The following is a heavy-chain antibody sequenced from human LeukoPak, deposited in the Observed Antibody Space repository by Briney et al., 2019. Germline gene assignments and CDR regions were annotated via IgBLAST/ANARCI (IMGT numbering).Heavy chain of an antibody. J-gene: IGHJ6*04. V-gene: IGHV3-23*01. CDR1: GFTFSSYA. D-gene: IGHD6-13*01. CDR3: AKSSSRYYYYYGMDV. Sequence: GGSLRLSCAASGFTFSSYAMSWVRQAPGKGLEWVSAISGSGGSTYYADSVKGRFTISGDNSKNTLYLQMNSLRAEDTAVYYCAKSSSRYYYYYGMDVWGKGTTVTVSS. CDR2: ISGSGGST.